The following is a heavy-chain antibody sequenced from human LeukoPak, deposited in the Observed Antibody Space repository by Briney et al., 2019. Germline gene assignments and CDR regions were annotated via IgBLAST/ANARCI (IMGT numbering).Heavy chain of an antibody. CDR2: IYYSGST. D-gene: IGHD6-19*01. CDR1: GGSISTSDYY. Sequence: SETLSLTCTVSGGSISTSDYYWSWIRQPPGKGLEWIGYIYYSGSTNYNPSLKSRVTISVDTSKNQFSLKLSSVTAADTAVYYCARTWLAYAFDIWGQGTMVTVSS. CDR3: ARTWLAYAFDI. V-gene: IGHV4-61*08. J-gene: IGHJ3*02.